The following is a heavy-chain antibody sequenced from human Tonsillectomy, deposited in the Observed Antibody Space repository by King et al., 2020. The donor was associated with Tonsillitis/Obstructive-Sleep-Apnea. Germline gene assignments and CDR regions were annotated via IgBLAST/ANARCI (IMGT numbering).Heavy chain of an antibody. V-gene: IGHV1-18*01. CDR1: GYTFKNYG. CDR2: IRVYNGKT. CDR3: ARDLSSGFDV. D-gene: IGHD3-16*02. Sequence: QLVQSGVEVRKPGASVKVSCKASGYTFKNYGISWVRQAPGQGLEWMGWIRVYNGKTNYEQKFQGRVTMTTDTSTSTAYMELRSLRSDDTAVYYCARDLSSGFDVRGQGTMVTVSS. J-gene: IGHJ3*01.